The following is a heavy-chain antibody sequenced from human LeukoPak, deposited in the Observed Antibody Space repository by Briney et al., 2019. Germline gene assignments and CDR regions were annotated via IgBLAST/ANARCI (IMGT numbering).Heavy chain of an antibody. J-gene: IGHJ6*02. V-gene: IGHV4-34*01. D-gene: IGHD3-22*01. Sequence: GSLRLSCAASGFTFSSYSMNWVRQPPGKGLEWIGEINHSGSTNYNPSLKSRVTISVDTSKNQFSLKLSSVTAADTAVYYCARVLASSGYYPGTVDYYYYGMDVWGQGTTVTVSS. CDR3: ARVLASSGYYPGTVDYYYYGMDV. CDR1: GFTFSSYS. CDR2: INHSGST.